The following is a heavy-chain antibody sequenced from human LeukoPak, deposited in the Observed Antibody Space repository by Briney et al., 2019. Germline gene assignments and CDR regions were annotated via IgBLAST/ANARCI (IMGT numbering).Heavy chain of an antibody. CDR2: IYPGDSDT. V-gene: IGHV5-51*01. Sequence: GEALQISCKGSAYSSTSYWIGWVRQMPGKGREWMGSIYPGDSDTRYSPSFQGQVTISADKSISTPYLQWSSMKASDTAMYYCTRLGSDRSNYDYFNLDQWGGGSLVAVS. CDR3: TRLGSDRSNYDYFNLDQ. J-gene: IGHJ4*02. CDR1: AYSSTSYW. D-gene: IGHD3-22*01.